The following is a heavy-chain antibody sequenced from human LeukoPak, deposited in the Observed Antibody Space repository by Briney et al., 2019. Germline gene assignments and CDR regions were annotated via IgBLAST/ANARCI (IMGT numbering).Heavy chain of an antibody. D-gene: IGHD6-13*01. V-gene: IGHV4-4*07. CDR2: IYTSGST. CDR3: AREHSSSWYPTYYYYYYYMDV. J-gene: IGHJ6*03. CDR1: GGSISSYY. Sequence: SETLSLTCTVSGGSISSYYWSWIRQPAGKGLEWIGRIYTSGSTNYNPSLKSRVTMSVDTSKNQFSLKLSSVTAADTAVYYCAREHSSSWYPTYYYYYYYMDVWGKGTTVTVSS.